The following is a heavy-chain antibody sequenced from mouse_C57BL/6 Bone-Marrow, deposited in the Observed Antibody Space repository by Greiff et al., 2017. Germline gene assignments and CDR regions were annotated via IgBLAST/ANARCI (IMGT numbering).Heavy chain of an antibody. CDR3: ARPYYSNYWYFDV. D-gene: IGHD2-5*01. J-gene: IGHJ1*03. Sequence: QVQLQQPGAELVKPGASVKMSCKASGYTFTSYWITWVKQRPGQGLEWIGDIYPGSGSTNYNEKFKSKATLTVDTSSSTAYMQLSSLTSEDPAVYYCARPYYSNYWYFDVWGTGTTVTVSA. V-gene: IGHV1-55*01. CDR1: GYTFTSYW. CDR2: IYPGSGST.